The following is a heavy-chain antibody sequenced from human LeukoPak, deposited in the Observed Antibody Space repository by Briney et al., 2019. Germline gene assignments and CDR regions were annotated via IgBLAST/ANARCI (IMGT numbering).Heavy chain of an antibody. CDR2: INSDGSST. J-gene: IGHJ4*02. Sequence: GGSLRLSCAASGFTFSSYWMHWVRHAPGKGLVWVSRINSDGSSTSYADSVKGRFTISRDNAKNTLYLQMNSLRAEDTAVYYCARDTVLRGYSGYDYWYYFDYWGQGTLVTVSS. D-gene: IGHD5-12*01. CDR1: GFTFSSYW. CDR3: ARDTVLRGYSGYDYWYYFDY. V-gene: IGHV3-74*01.